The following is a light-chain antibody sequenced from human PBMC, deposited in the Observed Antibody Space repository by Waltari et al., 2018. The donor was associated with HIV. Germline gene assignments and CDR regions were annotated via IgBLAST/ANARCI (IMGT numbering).Light chain of an antibody. Sequence: QSVLPQPPSVSGAPGQRVTLSCPGSDSNIGTHDVPWYQQPPGTAPQLLIYNNTNRPSGVPDRFSASKSGTSASLAITGLQPEDETDYYCQSYDSSLSASVFGGGTKLTVL. CDR2: NNT. CDR1: DSNIGTHD. J-gene: IGLJ2*01. V-gene: IGLV1-40*01. CDR3: QSYDSSLSASV.